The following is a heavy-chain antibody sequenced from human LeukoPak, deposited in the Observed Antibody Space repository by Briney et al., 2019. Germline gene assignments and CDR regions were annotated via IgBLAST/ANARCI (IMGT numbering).Heavy chain of an antibody. CDR1: GFTFSSYA. J-gene: IGHJ4*02. Sequence: GGSLRLSCAASGFTFSSYAMSWVRQAPGKGLEWVSAISGSGGSTYYADSVKGRFTISRDNSKNTLYLQMNSLRAEDTAVYYCAKDPMVRGVPGGYFDYWGQGTLVTVSS. CDR2: ISGSGGST. V-gene: IGHV3-23*01. D-gene: IGHD3-10*01. CDR3: AKDPMVRGVPGGYFDY.